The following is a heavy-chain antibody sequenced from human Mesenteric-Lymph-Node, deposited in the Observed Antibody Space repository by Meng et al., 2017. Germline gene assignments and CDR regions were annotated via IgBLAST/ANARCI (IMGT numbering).Heavy chain of an antibody. CDR1: EDSVYGNGVA. J-gene: IGHJ4*02. CDR2: NYYTSKWYN. D-gene: IGHD6-13*01. CDR3: ARAADSSLDY. V-gene: IGHV6-1*01. Sequence: QVHRQQSGPGVVTPPHTLSVTGALSEDSVYGNGVAWNWIRQYASTGLEWLGRNYYTSKWYNEYAVSVKSRIGINADKAKNQFSLQLNSVTPEETAVYYCARAADSSLDYWGQGTLVTVSS.